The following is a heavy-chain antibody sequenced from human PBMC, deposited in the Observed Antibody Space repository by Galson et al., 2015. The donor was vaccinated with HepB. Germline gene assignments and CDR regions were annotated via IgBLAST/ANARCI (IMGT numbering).Heavy chain of an antibody. CDR2: INAGNGNT. Sequence: SVKVSCKASGYTFTSYAMHWVRQAPGQRLEWMGWINAGNGNTKYSQKFQGRVTITRDTSASTAYMELSSLRSEDTAVYYCARGDYDFWSGYYTLDYWGQGTLVTVSS. J-gene: IGHJ4*02. CDR3: ARGDYDFWSGYYTLDY. V-gene: IGHV1-3*01. D-gene: IGHD3-3*01. CDR1: GYTFTSYA.